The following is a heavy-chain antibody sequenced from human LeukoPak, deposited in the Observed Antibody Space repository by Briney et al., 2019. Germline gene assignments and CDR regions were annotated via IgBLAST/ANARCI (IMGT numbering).Heavy chain of an antibody. D-gene: IGHD3-10*01. CDR3: ARHDSYSPY. CDR2: ISDVEFST. V-gene: IGHV3-23*01. Sequence: QAGRSLRPSCAAVGFTFNNYAISWVRQAPGKGLEWVSGISDVEFSTYYTDSVKGRFTISRDNSKNTVYLQMNTLRTGDTAVYFCARHDSYSPYWGQGTLVTVSS. CDR1: GFTFNNYA. J-gene: IGHJ4*02.